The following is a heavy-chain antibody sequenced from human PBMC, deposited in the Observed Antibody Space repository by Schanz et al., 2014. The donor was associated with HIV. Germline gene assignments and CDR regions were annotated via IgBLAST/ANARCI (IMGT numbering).Heavy chain of an antibody. Sequence: EVQVLESGGGLVQPGGSLRLSCEGSGFTFRNYAMSWVRQAPGKGLEWVSTISGAGGSANYADSVNGRFTISRDNLKNTMYLQMNSLRAEDTAVYYCAKSSGWLYAHFDYWGQGTLVTVSS. V-gene: IGHV3-23*01. CDR3: AKSSGWLYAHFDY. D-gene: IGHD3-9*01. J-gene: IGHJ4*02. CDR1: GFTFRNYA. CDR2: ISGAGGSA.